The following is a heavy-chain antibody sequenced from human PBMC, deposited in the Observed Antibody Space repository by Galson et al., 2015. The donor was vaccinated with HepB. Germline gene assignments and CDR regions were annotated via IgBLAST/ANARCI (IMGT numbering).Heavy chain of an antibody. D-gene: IGHD3-10*01. CDR2: INYHGST. CDR1: GGSFSGYY. CDR3: ARGHDFSAGDWVDP. J-gene: IGHJ5*02. V-gene: IGHV4-34*01. Sequence: ETLSLTCGVYGGSFSGYYWSWIRQSPGKGLEWIGEINYHGSTNYKPSLKSRVTISLDTSKNQFSLNLNSVTAADTAVYYCARGHDFSAGDWVDPWGLGTLVTVSS.